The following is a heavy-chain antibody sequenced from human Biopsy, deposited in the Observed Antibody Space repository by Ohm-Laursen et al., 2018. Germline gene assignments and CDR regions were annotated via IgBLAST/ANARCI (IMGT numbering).Heavy chain of an antibody. Sequence: SSVKVSCKVPGGTFSNYGVNWVRQAPGQGLEWLGGNIPIFGTGNYAQKFQERVTVAADTSTSTATMELRSLRSDDAAVYYCATKLTGYFHHWGQGTLVIVSS. J-gene: IGHJ1*01. CDR1: GGTFSNYG. V-gene: IGHV1-69*06. CDR3: ATKLTGYFHH. CDR2: NIPIFGTG. D-gene: IGHD3-9*01.